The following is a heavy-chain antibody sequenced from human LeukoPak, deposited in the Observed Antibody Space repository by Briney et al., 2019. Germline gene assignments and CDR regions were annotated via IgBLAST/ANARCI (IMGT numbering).Heavy chain of an antibody. CDR2: ISCSSSYI. Sequence: GGSLRLSCAASGFTFSSYSMNWVRQAPGKGLEWVSSISCSSSYIYYAVSVKGRLTISRDNAKNSLYLQMNSLRAEDTAVYYCARDRRGVISYYYYGMDVWGQGTTVTVSS. J-gene: IGHJ6*02. CDR1: GFTFSSYS. V-gene: IGHV3-21*01. CDR3: ARDRRGVISYYYYGMDV. D-gene: IGHD3-10*01.